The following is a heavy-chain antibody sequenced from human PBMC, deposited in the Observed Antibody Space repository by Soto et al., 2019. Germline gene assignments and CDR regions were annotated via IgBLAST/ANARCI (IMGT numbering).Heavy chain of an antibody. V-gene: IGHV4-31*03. Sequence: QVQLQESGPGLVKPSQTLSLTCTVSGGSISSGGYYWSWIRQHPGKGLEWIGYIYYSGSTYYNPSHKSRVTISVDTSKNQFSLKLSSVTAADTAVYYSARVVSSAYCGGDYSESFDYWGQGTLVTVSS. D-gene: IGHD2-21*02. CDR2: IYYSGST. CDR3: ARVVSSAYCGGDYSESFDY. CDR1: GGSISSGGYY. J-gene: IGHJ4*02.